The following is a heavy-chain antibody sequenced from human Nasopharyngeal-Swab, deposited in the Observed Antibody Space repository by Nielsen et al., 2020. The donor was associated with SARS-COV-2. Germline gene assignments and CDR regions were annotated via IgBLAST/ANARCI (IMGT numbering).Heavy chain of an antibody. J-gene: IGHJ6*03. D-gene: IGHD3-3*01. V-gene: IGHV3-7*01. Sequence: VRQAPGKGLEWVANIKQDGSEKYYVDSVKGRFTISRDNAKNSLYLQTNSLRAEDTAVYYCARGASGYYDFWSGYYRYYYYYYMDVWGKGTTVTVSS. CDR3: ARGASGYYDFWSGYYRYYYYYYMDV. CDR2: IKQDGSEK.